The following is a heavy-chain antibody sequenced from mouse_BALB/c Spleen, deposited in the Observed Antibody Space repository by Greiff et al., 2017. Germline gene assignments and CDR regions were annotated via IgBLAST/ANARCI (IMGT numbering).Heavy chain of an antibody. CDR1: GYAFTNYL. J-gene: IGHJ3*01. V-gene: IGHV1-54*01. CDR2: INPSNGGT. Sequence: QVQLQQSGAELVRPGTSVKVSCKASGYAFTNYLIEWVKQRPGQGLEWIGEINPSNGGTNFNEKFKSKATLTVDKSSSTAYMQLSSLTSEDSAVYYCTRESGSFAYWGQGTLVTVSA. CDR3: TRESGSFAY.